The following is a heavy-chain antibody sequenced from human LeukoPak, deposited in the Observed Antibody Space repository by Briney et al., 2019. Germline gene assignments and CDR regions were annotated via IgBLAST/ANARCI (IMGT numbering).Heavy chain of an antibody. Sequence: SETLSLTCTVSGGSISSYYWSWIRQPAGKGLEWIGRIYTSGSTNYNPSLKSRVTMSVDTSKNQFSLKLSSVTAADTAVYYCAREGYSSGWYWFDTWGQGTLVTVSS. V-gene: IGHV4-4*07. D-gene: IGHD6-19*01. CDR1: GGSISSYY. CDR3: AREGYSSGWYWFDT. CDR2: IYTSGST. J-gene: IGHJ5*02.